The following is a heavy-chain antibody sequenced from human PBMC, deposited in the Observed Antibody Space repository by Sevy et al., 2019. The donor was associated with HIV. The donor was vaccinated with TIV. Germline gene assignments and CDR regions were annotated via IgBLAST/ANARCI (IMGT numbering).Heavy chain of an antibody. CDR3: ARLRGGYGNGWFYYYMDV. D-gene: IGHD3-10*01. CDR1: GGSIRRGDYF. J-gene: IGHJ6*03. V-gene: IGHV4-39*01. CDR2: ITDSGST. Sequence: SETLSLTCSVTGGSIRRGDYFWGWIRQSPGKGLEWIGSITDSGSTYYNPPLKSRVTMSVDTSKNQFSLKLSSVTAADTAVHYCARLRGGYGNGWFYYYMDVWGKGTTVTVSS.